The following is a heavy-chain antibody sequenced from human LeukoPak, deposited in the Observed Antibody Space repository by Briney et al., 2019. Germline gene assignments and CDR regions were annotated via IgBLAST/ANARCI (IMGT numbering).Heavy chain of an antibody. CDR3: ARSSGYYETLDY. Sequence: ASVKVSCKASGYTFTGYYMHWVRQAPGQGLEWMGRINPNSGGTNYAQKFQGRVTMTRDTSISTAYMELSRLRSDDTAVYYCARSSGYYETLDYWGQGTLVTVSS. J-gene: IGHJ4*02. CDR1: GYTFTGYY. D-gene: IGHD3-22*01. CDR2: INPNSGGT. V-gene: IGHV1-2*06.